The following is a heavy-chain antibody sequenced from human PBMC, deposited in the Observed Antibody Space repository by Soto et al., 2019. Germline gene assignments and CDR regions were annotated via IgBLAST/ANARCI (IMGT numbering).Heavy chain of an antibody. CDR2: INPSGGST. CDR3: ARDNVYSGYDSGFRGIDY. J-gene: IGHJ4*02. V-gene: IGHV1-46*01. CDR1: GYTFTSYY. Sequence: ASVKVSCKASGYTFTSYYMHWVRQAPGQGLEWMGIINPSGGSTSYAQKFQGRVTMTRDTSTSTVYMELSSLRSEDTAVYYCARDNVYSGYDSGFRGIDYWGQGTLVTVSS. D-gene: IGHD5-12*01.